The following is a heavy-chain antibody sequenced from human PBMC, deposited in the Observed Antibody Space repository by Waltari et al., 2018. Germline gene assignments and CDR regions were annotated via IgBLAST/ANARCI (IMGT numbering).Heavy chain of an antibody. CDR2: MTHRGST. CDR3: ARGRHSSSYIFWYFDL. J-gene: IGHJ2*01. Sequence: QVQLQQWGAGLLKPSETLSLTCAVYSGSFSDSYWSWLRQSPGKGLEWIGEMTHRGSTSYNPSPKGRVAKSADTSKNQFSPRVNSVTAADTAVYYYARGRHSSSYIFWYFDLWGRGTVVTVSS. V-gene: IGHV4-34*02. D-gene: IGHD6-13*01. CDR1: SGSFSDSY.